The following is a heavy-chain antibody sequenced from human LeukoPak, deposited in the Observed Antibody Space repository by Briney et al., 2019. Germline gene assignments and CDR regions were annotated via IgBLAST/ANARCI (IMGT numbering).Heavy chain of an antibody. CDR2: IIPILGIA. V-gene: IGHV1-69*04. CDR3: ARGYKGYSIDY. Sequence: SVKVSCKASGGTFTSYAISWVRHAPGQGLEWMGRIIPILGIANYAQKFQGRVTITADKSTSTAYMELSSLRSEDTAVYYCARGYKGYSIDYWGQGTLVTVSS. J-gene: IGHJ4*02. CDR1: GGTFTSYA. D-gene: IGHD4-23*01.